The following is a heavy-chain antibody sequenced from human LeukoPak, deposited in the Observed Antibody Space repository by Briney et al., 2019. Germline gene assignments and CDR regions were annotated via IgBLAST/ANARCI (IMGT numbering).Heavy chain of an antibody. CDR1: GYTFTGYY. V-gene: IGHV1-2*06. D-gene: IGHD3-22*01. Sequence: GASVKVSCKASGYTFTGYYIHWVRQAPGQGLEWMGRINPNSDDTNYAQGFQGRVTMTRDTSISTAYMELSRLRSDDTAVYYCARSPNYSDSSGYYYVSDSWGKGTLVTVSS. CDR2: INPNSDDT. CDR3: ARSPNYSDSSGYYYVSDS. J-gene: IGHJ4*02.